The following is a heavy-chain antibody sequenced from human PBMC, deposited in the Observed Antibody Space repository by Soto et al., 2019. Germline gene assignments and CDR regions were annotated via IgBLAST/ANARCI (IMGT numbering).Heavy chain of an antibody. D-gene: IGHD2-2*01. CDR1: GFTFGRYA. CDR2: ISYDGSNK. V-gene: IGHV3-30-3*01. CDR3: ARVVCNSTSCAHCYYYGMDV. J-gene: IGHJ6*02. Sequence: GGSLRLSCAASGFTFGRYAMHWVGQAPGKGLEWVAVISYDGSNKYYADSVKGRFTISRDNSKNTLYLQMNSLRAEDTAVYYCARVVCNSTSCAHCYYYGMDVWGQGTTVTVSS.